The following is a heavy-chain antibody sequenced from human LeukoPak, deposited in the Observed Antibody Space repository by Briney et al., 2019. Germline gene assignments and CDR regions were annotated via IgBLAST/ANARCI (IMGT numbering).Heavy chain of an antibody. CDR1: GGSISSSSYY. Sequence: SETLSLTCTVSGGSISSSSYYWGWIRQPQGKVLEWIGSIYYSGSTYYNPSLKSRVTISVDTSKNQFSLKLSSVTAADTAVYYCARDWHYDSSGYYSNFDYWGQGTLVTVSS. D-gene: IGHD3-22*01. CDR3: ARDWHYDSSGYYSNFDY. CDR2: IYYSGST. V-gene: IGHV4-39*07. J-gene: IGHJ4*02.